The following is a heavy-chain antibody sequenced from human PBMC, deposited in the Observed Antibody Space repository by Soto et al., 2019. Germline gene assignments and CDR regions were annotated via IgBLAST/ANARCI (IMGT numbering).Heavy chain of an antibody. CDR2: IYYSGST. V-gene: IGHV4-30-4*01. J-gene: IGHJ5*02. Sequence: PSETLSLTCTVSGGSISSGDYYWSWIRQPPGKGLEWIGYIYYSGSTYYNPSLKSRVTISVDTSKNQFSLKLSSVTAADTAVYYCAREWGSGYYGSGSRGYWFDPWGQGTLVTVSS. CDR3: AREWGSGYYGSGSRGYWFDP. CDR1: GGSISSGDYY. D-gene: IGHD3-10*01.